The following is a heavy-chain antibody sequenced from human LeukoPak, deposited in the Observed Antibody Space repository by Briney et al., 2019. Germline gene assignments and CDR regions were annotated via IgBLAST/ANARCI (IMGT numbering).Heavy chain of an antibody. J-gene: IGHJ4*02. CDR3: ARGAPLGAGRQFDY. CDR2: ISSTGSTI. D-gene: IGHD6-19*01. CDR1: GTNIRRYE. V-gene: IGHV3-48*03. Sequence: SLRLSSAATGTNIRRYETNSVPHAPHKGPHRASYISSTGSTIYYADSVKGRFTISRDNAKNSLYLQMNSLRAEDTAVYYCARGAPLGAGRQFDYWGQGTLVTVSS.